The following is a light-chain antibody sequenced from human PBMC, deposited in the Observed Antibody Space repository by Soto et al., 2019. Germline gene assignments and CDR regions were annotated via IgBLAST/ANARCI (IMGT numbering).Light chain of an antibody. J-gene: IGLJ2*01. CDR3: CSYAGSFVV. CDR1: SSELGSYDY. V-gene: IGLV2-11*01. CDR2: DVR. Sequence: QSALTQPRSVSGSPGQSVTISCTGTSSELGSYDYVSWYQQHPGKAPKLVIYDVRKRPSGVPDRFSGSKSGNTASLTISGLQAEDEADYYCCSYAGSFVVFGGGTKLTVL.